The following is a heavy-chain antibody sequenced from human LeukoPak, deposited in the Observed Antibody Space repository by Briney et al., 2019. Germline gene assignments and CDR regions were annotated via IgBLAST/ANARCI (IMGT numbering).Heavy chain of an antibody. Sequence: PSQTLSLTCTVSGGSISSGGYYWSWIRQHPGKGLEWIGYIYYSGSTYYNPSLKSRVTISVDTSKNQFSLKLSSVTAADTAVYYCARDLRGDGYNFWFDPWGRGTLVTVSS. CDR3: ARDLRGDGYNFWFDP. V-gene: IGHV4-31*03. CDR1: GGSISSGGYY. D-gene: IGHD5-24*01. J-gene: IGHJ5*02. CDR2: IYYSGST.